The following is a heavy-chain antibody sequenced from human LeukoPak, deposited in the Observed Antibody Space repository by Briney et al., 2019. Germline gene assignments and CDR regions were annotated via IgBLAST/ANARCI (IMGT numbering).Heavy chain of an antibody. CDR2: ISGSGGST. J-gene: IGHJ4*02. CDR1: GFTFSNCA. CDR3: ASPIAVTHFDY. V-gene: IGHV3-23*01. D-gene: IGHD6-19*01. Sequence: VGSLRLSCAASGFTFSNCAMSWVRQAPGKRLEWVSAISGSGGSTYYADSVKGRFTISRDNSKNTLYLQMNSLRAEDTAVYYCASPIAVTHFDYWGQGTLVTVSS.